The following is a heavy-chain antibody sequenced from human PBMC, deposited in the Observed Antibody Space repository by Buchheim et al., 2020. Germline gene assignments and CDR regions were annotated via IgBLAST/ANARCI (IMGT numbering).Heavy chain of an antibody. Sequence: EVQLLESGGGLVQPGGSLRLPCAASGFTFSSYAMSWVRQAPGKGLEWVSSISSSSSYIYYADSVKGRFTISRDNAKNSLYLQMNSLRAEDTAVYYCARSAEYQPGNFDYGGQGTL. J-gene: IGHJ4*02. CDR3: ARSAEYQPGNFDY. V-gene: IGHV3-21*01. CDR2: ISSSSSYI. CDR1: GFTFSSYA. D-gene: IGHD2-2*01.